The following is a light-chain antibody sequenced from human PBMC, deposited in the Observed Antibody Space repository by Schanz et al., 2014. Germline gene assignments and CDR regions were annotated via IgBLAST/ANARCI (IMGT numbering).Light chain of an antibody. CDR1: QSVDAY. Sequence: EVVMTQSPATLSVSPGEGATLSCRASQSVDAYVAWYQQKPGQAPRLLIYDASNRATGIPARFSGSGSGTEFTLTISSLQSEDFVVYYCQQYDNWWTFGPGTKVEIK. CDR3: QQYDNWWT. CDR2: DAS. J-gene: IGKJ1*01. V-gene: IGKV3D-15*01.